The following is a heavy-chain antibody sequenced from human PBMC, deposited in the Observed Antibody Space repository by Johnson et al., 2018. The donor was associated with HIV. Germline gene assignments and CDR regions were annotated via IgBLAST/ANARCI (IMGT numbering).Heavy chain of an antibody. D-gene: IGHD2-15*01. Sequence: VQLMESGGGLVKPGGSLRLSCAASGFTFSTYAMAWVRQAPGKGLEWVSTIIGSGDSTSYADSVWGRFTISRDNSKNTLYLQMNSLRAEDTAVYYCAKSPRGHAFDIWGQGTMVTVSS. V-gene: IGHV3-23*01. CDR1: GFTFSTYA. CDR3: AKSPRGHAFDI. J-gene: IGHJ3*02. CDR2: IIGSGDST.